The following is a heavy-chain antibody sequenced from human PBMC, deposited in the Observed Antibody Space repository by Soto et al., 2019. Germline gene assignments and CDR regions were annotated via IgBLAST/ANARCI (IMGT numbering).Heavy chain of an antibody. CDR2: IYYSGST. D-gene: IGHD3-10*01. CDR1: GGSISSGGYY. J-gene: IGHJ4*02. Sequence: QVQLQESGPGLVKPSQTLSLTCTVSGGSISSGGYYWSWIRQHPGKGLEWIGYIYYSGSTYYNPSLTSRVTISVDTSKNQFSLKLSSVTAADTAVYYCATNYGSVSYPSYYFDYWGQGTLVTVSS. CDR3: ATNYGSVSYPSYYFDY. V-gene: IGHV4-31*03.